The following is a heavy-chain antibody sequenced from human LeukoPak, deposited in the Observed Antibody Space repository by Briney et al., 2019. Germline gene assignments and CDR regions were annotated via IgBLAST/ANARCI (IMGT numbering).Heavy chain of an antibody. CDR2: ISDSGST. CDR1: GFTFSNYG. J-gene: IGHJ4*02. Sequence: PGGSLRLSCAASGFTFSNYGMSWVRQAPGKRLEWVSAISDSGSTYYADSVKGRFTISRDNSKNTPYLQMNSLRAEDTAVYYCAKRVPYSSSSVYFDSWGQGTLVTVSS. V-gene: IGHV3-23*05. D-gene: IGHD6-6*01. CDR3: AKRVPYSSSSVYFDS.